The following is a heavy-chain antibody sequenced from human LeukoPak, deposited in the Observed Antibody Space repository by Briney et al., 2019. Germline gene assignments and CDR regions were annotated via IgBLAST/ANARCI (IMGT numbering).Heavy chain of an antibody. CDR2: ITTSGSTT. V-gene: IGHV3-48*03. J-gene: IGHJ4*02. D-gene: IGHD1-26*01. CDR3: ARGGSVSYYFDY. CDR1: GFAFSTYE. Sequence: PGGSLRLSCAASGFAFSTYEMNWVRQAPGRGLEWVSNITTSGSTTYYADSVKGRFTISRDNAKNSLYLQLNSLRAEDTAIYYCARGGSVSYYFDYWGQGSLVTVSS.